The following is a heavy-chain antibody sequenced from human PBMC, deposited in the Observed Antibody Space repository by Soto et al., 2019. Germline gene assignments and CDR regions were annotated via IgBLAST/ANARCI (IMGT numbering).Heavy chain of an antibody. J-gene: IGHJ4*02. CDR1: GFTFSSYA. V-gene: IGHV3-23*01. CDR3: AKPLTRYFDWLSLFDY. D-gene: IGHD3-9*01. Sequence: GGSLRLSCAASGFTFSSYAMSWVRQAPGKGLEWVSAISGSGGSTYYADSVKGRFTISRDNSKNTLYLQMNSLRAEDTAVYYCAKPLTRYFDWLSLFDYWGQGTLVTVSS. CDR2: ISGSGGST.